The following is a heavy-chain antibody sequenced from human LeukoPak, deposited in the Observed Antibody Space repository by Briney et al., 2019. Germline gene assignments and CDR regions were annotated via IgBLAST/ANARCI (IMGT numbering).Heavy chain of an antibody. CDR2: FDPEDGET. V-gene: IGHV1-24*01. CDR1: GYTLTELS. J-gene: IGHJ4*02. CDR3: ARSYDILTGPLPFDY. Sequence: GASVKVSCKVSGYTLTELSMHWVRQAPGKALEWMGCFDPEDGETIYAQKFQGRVTMTEDTSTDTAYMGLSSLRSEDTAVYYCARSYDILTGPLPFDYWGQGTLVTVSS. D-gene: IGHD3-9*01.